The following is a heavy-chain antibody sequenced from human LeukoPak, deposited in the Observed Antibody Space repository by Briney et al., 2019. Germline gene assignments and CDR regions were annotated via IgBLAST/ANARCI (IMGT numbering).Heavy chain of an antibody. J-gene: IGHJ4*02. D-gene: IGHD4-17*01. Sequence: PSETLSLTCAVCGGSFSGYYRSWIRQPPGKGLEWIGEINHSGSTNYNPSHKSRVTISVDTSKNQFSLKLSSVTAADTAVYYCARSDYGCFDYWGQGTLVTVSS. CDR2: INHSGST. CDR3: ARSDYGCFDY. V-gene: IGHV4-34*01. CDR1: GGSFSGYY.